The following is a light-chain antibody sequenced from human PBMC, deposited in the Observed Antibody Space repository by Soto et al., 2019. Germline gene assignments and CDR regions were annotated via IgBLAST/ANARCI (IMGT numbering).Light chain of an antibody. CDR3: QSYDSSLGASYV. Sequence: QSVLTQPPSVSGAPGQRVTISCTGSSSNIGAGYEVHWYQHLPGKAPKLLIYGNTNRPSGVPDRFSGSKSGTSASLAITGLQAEDEADYYCQSYDSSLGASYVFGGGTKVTVL. CDR2: GNT. CDR1: SSNIGAGYE. J-gene: IGLJ1*01. V-gene: IGLV1-40*01.